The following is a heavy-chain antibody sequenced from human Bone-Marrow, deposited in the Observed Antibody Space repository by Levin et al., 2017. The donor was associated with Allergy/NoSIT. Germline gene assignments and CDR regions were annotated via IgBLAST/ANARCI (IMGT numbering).Heavy chain of an antibody. J-gene: IGHJ4*02. V-gene: IGHV3-23*01. Sequence: GESLKISCAASGFTFNTYAMSWVRQVPGKGLEWVSTIGNGGGTFYADSVKGRFTISRDNSGNTVFLQMNSLGAEDTAVYYCAKTGQFDSWGQGTLVTVSS. CDR1: GFTFNTYA. CDR3: AKTGQFDS. CDR2: IGNGGGT.